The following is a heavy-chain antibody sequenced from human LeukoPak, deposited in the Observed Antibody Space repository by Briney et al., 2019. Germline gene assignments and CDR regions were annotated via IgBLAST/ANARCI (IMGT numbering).Heavy chain of an antibody. J-gene: IGHJ4*02. Sequence: PSETLSLTCTVSDGSIRNFYWNWFRQPPGKRLEWIGHTLYGGRTDYNPSLESRVTISVDTSKSQFSLNLRSVTMTDTAVYYCARWGHFDASGYFVVDYWGQGALVTVSS. CDR1: DGSIRNFY. V-gene: IGHV4-59*13. CDR2: TLYGGRT. CDR3: ARWGHFDASGYFVVDY. D-gene: IGHD3-22*01.